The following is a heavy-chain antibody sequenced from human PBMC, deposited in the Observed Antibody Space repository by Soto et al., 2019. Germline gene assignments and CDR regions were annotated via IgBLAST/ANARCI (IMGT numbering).Heavy chain of an antibody. V-gene: IGHV3-30*18. CDR3: AKDVGFGDWLAFPDY. Sequence: PGGSLRLSCAASGFSFSSYGIHWVRQAPGKGLEWVAVISYEGTNKYYADSVKGRFTISRDNSKNRLYLQMNSLRTEDTAVYYCAKDVGFGDWLAFPDYWGQGTQVTVSS. J-gene: IGHJ4*02. CDR2: ISYEGTNK. CDR1: GFSFSSYG. D-gene: IGHD3-16*01.